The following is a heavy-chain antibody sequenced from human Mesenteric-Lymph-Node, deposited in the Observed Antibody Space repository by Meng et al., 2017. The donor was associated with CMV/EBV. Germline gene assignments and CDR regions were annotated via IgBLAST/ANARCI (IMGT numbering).Heavy chain of an antibody. V-gene: IGHV3-23*01. CDR1: GFTFSSYA. D-gene: IGHD1-26*01. CDR3: VSGGGDS. CDR2: ISGSADST. J-gene: IGHJ4*02. Sequence: GESLKISCAASGFTFSSYAMSWVRQAPGKGLEWVSAISGSADSTYYADSVKGRFTISRDNSKNTLYLQMNSLRAEDTAVYYCVSGGGDSWGQGTLVTVSS.